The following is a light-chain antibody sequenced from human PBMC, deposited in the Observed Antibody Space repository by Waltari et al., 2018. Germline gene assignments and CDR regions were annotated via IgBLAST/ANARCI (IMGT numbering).Light chain of an antibody. CDR2: STN. Sequence: QTVVTQEPSFSVSPGGAVTLHCGLSSGPVSTTYSPSWYQQTPGQAPRTLIYSTNIRSSGVPDRFSGSILGNKAALIITVAQAVDASDYYCLLYMPSGDWLFGGGTKLTVL. J-gene: IGLJ3*02. CDR3: LLYMPSGDWL. CDR1: SGPVSTTYS. V-gene: IGLV8-61*01.